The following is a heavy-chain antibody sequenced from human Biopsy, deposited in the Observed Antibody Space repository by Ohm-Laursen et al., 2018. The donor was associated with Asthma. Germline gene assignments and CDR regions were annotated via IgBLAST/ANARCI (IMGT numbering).Heavy chain of an antibody. Sequence: GSLRLSCAASGLSFSSYAIHWVRQAPGKGLQWVSSISPGASSTYYADSVRGRFTISRDNSNTVFLQMNSLRAEDTAVYYCARISICRTTTCYSYFSYSMDVWGQGTTVTVSS. CDR3: ARISICRTTTCYSYFSYSMDV. V-gene: IGHV3-23*01. CDR1: GLSFSSYA. D-gene: IGHD2-2*01. J-gene: IGHJ6*02. CDR2: ISPGASST.